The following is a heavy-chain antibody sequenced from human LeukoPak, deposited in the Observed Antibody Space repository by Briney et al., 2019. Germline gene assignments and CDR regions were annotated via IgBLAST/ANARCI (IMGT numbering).Heavy chain of an antibody. Sequence: ASVKVSCKASGYTFTGYGISWVRQAPGQGLEWMGWISGYNGNTKYAQKLQGRVTMTTDTSTSTAYMELRSLRSDDTAVYYCARADYCSGGSCYSGNFDYWGQGTLVTVSS. CDR3: ARADYCSGGSCYSGNFDY. V-gene: IGHV1-18*01. J-gene: IGHJ4*02. D-gene: IGHD2-15*01. CDR2: ISGYNGNT. CDR1: GYTFTGYG.